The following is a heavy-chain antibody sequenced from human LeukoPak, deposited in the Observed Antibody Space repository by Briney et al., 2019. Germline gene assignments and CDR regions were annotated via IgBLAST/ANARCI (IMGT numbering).Heavy chain of an antibody. CDR2: ISAGGGST. V-gene: IGHV3-23*01. D-gene: IGHD4-17*01. Sequence: GGSLRLSCAASGFTFSSYAMTWVRQAPGKGLEWVSTISAGGGSTYYADSVKGRFTISRDNSKNTLYLQMNSLRAEDTAVYYCAKTTLTNYDDYGPGYGMDVWGQGTTVTVSS. J-gene: IGHJ6*02. CDR1: GFTFSSYA. CDR3: AKTTLTNYDDYGPGYGMDV.